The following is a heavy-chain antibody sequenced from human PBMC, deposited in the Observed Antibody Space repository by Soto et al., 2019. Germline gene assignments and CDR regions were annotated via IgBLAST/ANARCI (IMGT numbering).Heavy chain of an antibody. Sequence: EVQLVESGGDVVQPGGSLRLSCAASGFTFENYTMHWVRQAPGKALEWVSLISCDGGTTCYTYSVKGRFTISRDNSKNSLYLQMNRLSLEDNALYVCEKDGSHNDDDGDRLGAWGQGTLVIVSS. J-gene: IGHJ5*02. CDR2: ISCDGGTT. CDR1: GFTFENYT. CDR3: EKDGSHNDDDGDRLGA. D-gene: IGHD7-27*01. V-gene: IGHV3-43*01.